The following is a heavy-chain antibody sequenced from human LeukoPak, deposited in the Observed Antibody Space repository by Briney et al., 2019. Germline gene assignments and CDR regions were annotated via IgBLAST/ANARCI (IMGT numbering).Heavy chain of an antibody. CDR2: ISGSGTSI. V-gene: IGHV3-21*01. CDR3: ARLIVGTTKYCFDY. D-gene: IGHD1-26*01. Sequence: GGSLRLSCAASGFTFSTYNMNWVRQAPGKGLGWVSFISGSGTSIYYADSVKGRFTISRDNAQNSLYLRMNSLGAEDTAVYYCARLIVGTTKYCFDYWGQGTLVTVSS. J-gene: IGHJ4*02. CDR1: GFTFSTYN.